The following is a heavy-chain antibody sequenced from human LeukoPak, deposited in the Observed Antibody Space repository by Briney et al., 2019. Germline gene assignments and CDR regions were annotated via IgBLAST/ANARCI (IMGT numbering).Heavy chain of an antibody. Sequence: GGSLRLSRAASGFTFSSYGMHWVRQAPGKGLEWVAVISYDGSNKYYADSVKGRFTISRDNSKNSLYLQMNSLRAVDTAVYYCARDSDFWSGYCADYWGQGTLVTVSS. CDR1: GFTFSSYG. CDR3: ARDSDFWSGYCADY. J-gene: IGHJ4*02. CDR2: ISYDGSNK. D-gene: IGHD3-3*01. V-gene: IGHV3-30*03.